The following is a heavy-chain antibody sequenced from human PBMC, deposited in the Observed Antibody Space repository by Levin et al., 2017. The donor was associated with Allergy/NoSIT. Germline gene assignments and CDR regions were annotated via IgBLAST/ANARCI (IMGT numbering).Heavy chain of an antibody. J-gene: IGHJ6*02. CDR3: VKGFGATVPSGMDV. D-gene: IGHD1-26*01. CDR2: IDWNSGNK. Sequence: GGSLRLSCAASGFTFDDYAIHWVRQAPGKGLEWVSIIDWNSGNKDYADSVKGRSTISRDNAKNSVHLQMNSLRGEDTALYYCVKGFGATVPSGMDVWGPGTTVIVSS. V-gene: IGHV3-9*01. CDR1: GFTFDDYA.